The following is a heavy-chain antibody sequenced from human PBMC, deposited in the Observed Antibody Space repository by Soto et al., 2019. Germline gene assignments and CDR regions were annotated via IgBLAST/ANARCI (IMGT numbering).Heavy chain of an antibody. CDR3: ARVQWDPHNEAFDI. CDR1: GFTVSSNY. Sequence: GGSLRLSCAASGFTVSSNYMSWVRQAPGKGLEWVSVIYSGGSTYYADSVKGRFTISRDNSKNTLYLQMNSLRAEDTAVYYCARVQWDPHNEAFDIWGQGTMVTVSS. CDR2: IYSGGST. D-gene: IGHD1-26*01. V-gene: IGHV3-53*01. J-gene: IGHJ3*02.